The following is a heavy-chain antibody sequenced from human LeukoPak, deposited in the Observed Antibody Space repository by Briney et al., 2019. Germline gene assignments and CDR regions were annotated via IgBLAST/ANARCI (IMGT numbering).Heavy chain of an antibody. J-gene: IGHJ6*03. Sequence: ASVKVSCKASGYTFTSYDINWVRQATGQGLEWMGWMNPNSGNTGYAQKFQGRVTITRNTSISTAYMELSSLRSEDTAVYYCARKYYYGSGSYPHYYYYMDVWGKGTTVTVSS. D-gene: IGHD3-10*01. CDR1: GYTFTSYD. V-gene: IGHV1-8*03. CDR3: ARKYYYGSGSYPHYYYYMDV. CDR2: MNPNSGNT.